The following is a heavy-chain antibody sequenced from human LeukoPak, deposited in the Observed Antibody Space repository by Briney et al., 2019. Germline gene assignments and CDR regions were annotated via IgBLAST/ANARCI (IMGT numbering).Heavy chain of an antibody. V-gene: IGHV3-23*01. CDR1: GFTFSRYA. CDR2: ISGSGGST. D-gene: IGHD2-2*01. Sequence: GGSLRLSCAASGFTFSRYAMSSVRQAPGKGLGWVSAISGSGGSTYYADSVKGRFTISRDNSKKTLYLQMNSLRAEDTAVYYCAKFRTPADMQEYYSDYWGQGTLVTVSS. CDR3: AKFRTPADMQEYYSDY. J-gene: IGHJ4*02.